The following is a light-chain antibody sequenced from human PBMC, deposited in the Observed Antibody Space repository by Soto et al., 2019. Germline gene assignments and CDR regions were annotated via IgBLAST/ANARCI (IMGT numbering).Light chain of an antibody. J-gene: IGKJ3*01. Sequence: IVLTQSPATLSLSPGERATLSCRAGQSISTYLAWYQQKSGQAPRLLIYDASTRATGVPARFSGSGSGTEFTLTISSLQSEDFAVYYCQQYNNWLGTFGPGTKVEIK. CDR2: DAS. CDR1: QSISTY. CDR3: QQYNNWLGT. V-gene: IGKV3-15*01.